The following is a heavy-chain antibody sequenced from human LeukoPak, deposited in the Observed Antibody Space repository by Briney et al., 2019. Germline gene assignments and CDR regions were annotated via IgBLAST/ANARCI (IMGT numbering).Heavy chain of an antibody. CDR1: GFPFSSHA. CDR3: VREAGYCAPVCVKTNWFDP. Sequence: GGSLRLSCAASGFPFSSHAMSWVRQPPGKGLEWVAAISNGKTYYADSVRGRFAISRDDSTNTVYLHMNSPRDEDTALYHCVREAGYCAPVCVKTNWFDPWGQGTLVTVSS. CDR2: ISNGKT. D-gene: IGHD2-15*01. V-gene: IGHV3-23*01. J-gene: IGHJ5*02.